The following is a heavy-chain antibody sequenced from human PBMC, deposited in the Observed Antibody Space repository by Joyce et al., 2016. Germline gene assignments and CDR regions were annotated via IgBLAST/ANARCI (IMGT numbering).Heavy chain of an antibody. CDR2: ISDDGSNK. J-gene: IGHJ3*02. Sequence: QVQLVESGGGVVPHGMSLILSCAASGFTFSIYGMHWVRQAPGKGLEWAAVISDDGSNKHYRDSVKGRFTISRDNSKNTLYLQMNDLRAEDTAVYYCAKFFMSATPSPNDAFDIWGQGTMVTVSS. CDR3: AKFFMSATPSPNDAFDI. D-gene: IGHD2-2*01. V-gene: IGHV3-30*18. CDR1: GFTFSIYG.